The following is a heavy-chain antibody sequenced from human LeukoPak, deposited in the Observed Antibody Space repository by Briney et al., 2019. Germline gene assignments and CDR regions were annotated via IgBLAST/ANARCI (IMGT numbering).Heavy chain of an antibody. Sequence: GGSLRLSCGASGFIFSTYWMTWVRQAPGKGLEWLANIKEDGSEKKYVDSVKGQFTISRDNAKNSLYLQMNSLRAEDTAVYYCARAVSTALDHWGQGTLVTVSS. CDR3: ARAVSTALDH. V-gene: IGHV3-7*01. D-gene: IGHD4-17*01. J-gene: IGHJ4*02. CDR2: IKEDGSEK. CDR1: GFIFSTYW.